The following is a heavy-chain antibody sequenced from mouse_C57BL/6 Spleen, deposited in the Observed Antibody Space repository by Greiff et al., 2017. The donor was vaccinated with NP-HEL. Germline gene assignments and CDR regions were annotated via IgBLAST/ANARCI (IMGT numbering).Heavy chain of an antibody. CDR3: ARHTGAYDGYYGWYFDV. J-gene: IGHJ1*03. Sequence: EVKLMESGGGLVQPGGSLKLSCAASGFTFSDYYMYWVRQTPEKRLEWVAYISNGGGSTYYPDTVKGRFTISRDNAKNTLYLQMSRLKSEDTAMYYCARHTGAYDGYYGWYFDVWGTGTTVTVSS. CDR1: GFTFSDYY. CDR2: ISNGGGST. V-gene: IGHV5-12*01. D-gene: IGHD2-3*01.